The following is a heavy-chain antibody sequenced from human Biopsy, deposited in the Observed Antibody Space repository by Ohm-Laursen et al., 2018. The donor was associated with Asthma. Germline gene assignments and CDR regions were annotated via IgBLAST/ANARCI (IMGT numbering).Heavy chain of an antibody. J-gene: IGHJ4*02. D-gene: IGHD2-2*01. Sequence: SLRLSCAASGFTFRTYAMHWVRQPPGKGLEWVALISHDGNKRYSADSVKGRLTISRDNSKNTLYLQMNSLRAEDTAVYYCAREGHEYCSSTSCASFDYWGQGTLVTVSS. CDR2: ISHDGNKR. CDR1: GFTFRTYA. V-gene: IGHV3-30*03. CDR3: AREGHEYCSSTSCASFDY.